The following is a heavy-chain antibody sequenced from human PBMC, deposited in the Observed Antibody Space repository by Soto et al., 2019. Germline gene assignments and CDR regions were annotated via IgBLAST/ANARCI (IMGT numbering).Heavy chain of an antibody. V-gene: IGHV3-30-3*01. CDR2: ISYDGSNK. D-gene: IGHD6-13*01. Sequence: PGGSLRLSCAASGFTFSSYAMHWVRQAPGKGLEWVAVISYDGSNKYYADSVKGRFTISRDNSKNTLYLQMNSLRAEDTAVYYCARVDWEGIAPTFDYWGQGTLVTVSS. CDR1: GFTFSSYA. CDR3: ARVDWEGIAPTFDY. J-gene: IGHJ4*02.